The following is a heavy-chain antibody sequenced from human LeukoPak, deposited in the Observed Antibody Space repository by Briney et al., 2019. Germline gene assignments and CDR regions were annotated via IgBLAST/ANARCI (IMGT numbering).Heavy chain of an antibody. Sequence: GASVKVSCKASGYTFTSYGISWVRQAPGQGLEWMGWISAYNGNTNYAQKLQGRVTMTTDTSTSTAYMELRSLRSDDTAAYYCARHLSDSSAYYHGGNAFDIWGQGTMVTVSS. J-gene: IGHJ3*02. CDR1: GYTFTSYG. CDR3: ARHLSDSSAYYHGGNAFDI. CDR2: ISAYNGNT. D-gene: IGHD3-22*01. V-gene: IGHV1-18*01.